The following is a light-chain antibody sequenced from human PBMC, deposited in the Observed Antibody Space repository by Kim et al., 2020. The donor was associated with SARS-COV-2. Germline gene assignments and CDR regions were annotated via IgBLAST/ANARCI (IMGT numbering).Light chain of an antibody. V-gene: IGLV1-40*01. CDR1: SSNIGAGYE. J-gene: IGLJ3*02. CDR2: GNT. CDR3: QSYDSSLSGWV. Sequence: RVTIACTGSSSNIGAGYEVHWYHQLPGTAPRLLIYGNTNRPSGVPDRFSGSKSGTSASLAITGLQAEDEADYYCQSYDSSLSGWVFGGGTKLTVL.